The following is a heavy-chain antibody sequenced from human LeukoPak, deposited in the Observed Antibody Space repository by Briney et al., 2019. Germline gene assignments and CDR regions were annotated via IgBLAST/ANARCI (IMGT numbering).Heavy chain of an antibody. CDR3: ARGWDRAHPTGFEFDV. CDR1: GFTFSSYE. V-gene: IGHV3-48*03. CDR2: ISSSGTTI. Sequence: GGSLRLSCAASGFTFSSYEMDWVRQAPGKGLEWVSFISSSGTTINQPDSVKGRFTISRDNAKNSVHLQMDNLRVEDTAVYYCARGWDRAHPTGFEFDVWGQGTLVTVSS. D-gene: IGHD1-26*01. J-gene: IGHJ4*02.